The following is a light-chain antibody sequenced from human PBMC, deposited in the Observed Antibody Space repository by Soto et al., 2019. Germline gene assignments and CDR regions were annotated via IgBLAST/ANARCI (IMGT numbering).Light chain of an antibody. CDR2: DAS. V-gene: IGKV3-11*01. CDR3: QQRSHWPT. J-gene: IGKJ1*01. Sequence: DIVLTQSPATLSLFPGDRATLSCRASQTVHTSLAWYQQKPGQAPRLLIYDASTRATGIPARFSASGSGTDFTLTISSLEPEDFAVYYCQQRSHWPTFGQGTKVEIK. CDR1: QTVHTS.